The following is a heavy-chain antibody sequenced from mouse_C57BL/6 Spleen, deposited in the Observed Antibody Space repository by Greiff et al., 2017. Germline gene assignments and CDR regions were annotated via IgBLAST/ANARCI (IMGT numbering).Heavy chain of an antibody. CDR3: TTPYDYTYPWFAY. J-gene: IGHJ3*01. Sequence: VQLQQSGAELVRPGASVKLSCTASGFNIKDYYMHWVKQRPEQGLEWIGRIDPEDGDTEYAPKFQGKATMTADTSSNTAYLQLSSLTSEDTAVYYCTTPYDYTYPWFAYWGQGTLVTVSA. D-gene: IGHD2-4*01. CDR1: GFNIKDYY. V-gene: IGHV14-1*01. CDR2: IDPEDGDT.